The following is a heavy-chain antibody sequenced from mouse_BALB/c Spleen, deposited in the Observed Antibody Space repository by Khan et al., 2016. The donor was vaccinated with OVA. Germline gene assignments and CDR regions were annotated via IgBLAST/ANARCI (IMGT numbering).Heavy chain of an antibody. D-gene: IGHD1-1*01. CDR2: INSDGIYS. CDR1: GFTFSTYA. Sequence: EVELVESGGGLVKPGGSLKLSCAASGFTFSTYAMSWVRQTPEKRLEWVATINSDGIYSYYPDSVKGRFTISRDDAKDTLYLQMSSLRSEDAAMYSCARHNYGPFAYWGQGTLVTVSA. CDR3: ARHNYGPFAY. V-gene: IGHV5-9-3*01. J-gene: IGHJ3*01.